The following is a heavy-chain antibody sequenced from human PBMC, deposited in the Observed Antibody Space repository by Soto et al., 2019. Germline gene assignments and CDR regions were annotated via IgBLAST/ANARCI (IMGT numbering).Heavy chain of an antibody. J-gene: IGHJ4*02. Sequence: SVKVSCKASGGTFSSYAISWVRRAPGQGLEWMGGIIPIFGTANYAQKFQGRVTITADESTSTAYMELSSLRSEDTAVYYCARDSRTRYRRDGYHFDYWGQGTLVTVSS. V-gene: IGHV1-69*13. CDR3: ARDSRTRYRRDGYHFDY. D-gene: IGHD2-15*01. CDR2: IIPIFGTA. CDR1: GGTFSSYA.